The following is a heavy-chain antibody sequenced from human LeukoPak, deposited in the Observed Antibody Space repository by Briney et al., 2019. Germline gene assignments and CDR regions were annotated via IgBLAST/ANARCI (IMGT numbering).Heavy chain of an antibody. CDR3: ARVPPSAHQLLSSDY. CDR2: ISANNGET. CDR1: GYTFTNYG. D-gene: IGHD2-2*01. Sequence: GASVMVSCKASGYTFTNYGISWVRRAPGQGLEWMAWISANNGETRYAQNLQGRLTMTTDTSTSTAYMELRSLRPDDTAVYYCARVPPSAHQLLSSDYWGQGTQVTVSS. V-gene: IGHV1-18*04. J-gene: IGHJ4*02.